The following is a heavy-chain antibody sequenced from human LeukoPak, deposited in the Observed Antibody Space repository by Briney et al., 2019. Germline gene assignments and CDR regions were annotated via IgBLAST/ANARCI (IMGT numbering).Heavy chain of an antibody. J-gene: IGHJ6*02. Sequence: SVKVSCKASGFTFTSYAMQWVRQARGQRLEWIGWIVVGSGNTNYAQKFQERVTITRDMSTSTAYMELSSLRSEDTAVYYCAAWNPSWYLNFYYYGMDVWGQGTTVTVSS. CDR1: GFTFTSYA. D-gene: IGHD6-13*01. CDR2: IVVGSGNT. CDR3: AAWNPSWYLNFYYYGMDV. V-gene: IGHV1-58*02.